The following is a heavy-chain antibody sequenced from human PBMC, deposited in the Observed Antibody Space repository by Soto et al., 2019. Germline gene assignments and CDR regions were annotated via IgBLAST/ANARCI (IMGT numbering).Heavy chain of an antibody. CDR3: XXXGHCSSTSCYTSRSAFDI. CDR2: IKQDGSEK. CDR1: GFTFSSYW. V-gene: IGHV3-7*01. Sequence: EVQLVESGGGLVQPGGSLRLSCAASGFTFSSYWMSWVRQAPGKGLEWVANIKQDGSEKYYVDSVKGRFTISRDNAKNSLSLQVNSLRAEYTAXXXXXXXGHCSSTSCYTSRSAFDISGQGTLVPVAS. D-gene: IGHD2-2*02. J-gene: IGHJ3*02.